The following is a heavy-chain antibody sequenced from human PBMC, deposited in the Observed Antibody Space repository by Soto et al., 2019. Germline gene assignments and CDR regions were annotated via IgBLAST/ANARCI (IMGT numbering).Heavy chain of an antibody. V-gene: IGHV3-33*01. D-gene: IGHD4-17*01. J-gene: IGHJ4*02. CDR1: GFTFNTYS. Sequence: QVQLAESGGGVVQPGRSLRLSCEASGFTFNTYSMHWVRQPPGKGLEWLAAIWYDGTQKYYADSVKGRFIISRDNSKKPLYLEMNSLRAEDTAVYYCARAGGTTVTGLWHFDSWGQGTLVTVSS. CDR3: ARAGGTTVTGLWHFDS. CDR2: IWYDGTQK.